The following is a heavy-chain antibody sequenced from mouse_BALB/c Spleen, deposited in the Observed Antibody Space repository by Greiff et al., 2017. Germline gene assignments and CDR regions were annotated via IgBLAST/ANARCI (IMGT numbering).Heavy chain of an antibody. V-gene: IGHV3-2*02. D-gene: IGHD1-1*01. CDR1: GYSITSDYA. CDR2: ISYSGST. J-gene: IGHJ4*01. CDR3: AGGSSYDAMDY. Sequence: EVKLMESGPGLVKPSQSLSLTCTVTGYSITSDYAWNWIRQFPGNKLEWMGYISYSGSTSYNPSLKSRISITRDTSKNQFFLQLNSVTTEDTATYYCAGGSSYDAMDYWGQGTSVTVSS.